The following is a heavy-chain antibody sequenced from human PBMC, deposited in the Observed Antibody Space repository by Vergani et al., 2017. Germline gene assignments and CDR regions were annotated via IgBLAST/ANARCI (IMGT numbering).Heavy chain of an antibody. CDR3: ARGTGVESSSWYAGPLEFDY. CDR2: ISSSSSYI. V-gene: IGHV3-21*01. Sequence: EVQLVESGGVVVKPGGSLRLSCAASGFTFSSYSMNWVRQAPGKGLEWVSSISSSSSYIYYADSVKGRFTVYRDNAKNSLYLQMNSLRAEDTAWYYCARGTGVESSSWYAGPLEFDYWGQGTLVTVSS. CDR1: GFTFSSYS. J-gene: IGHJ4*02. D-gene: IGHD6-13*01.